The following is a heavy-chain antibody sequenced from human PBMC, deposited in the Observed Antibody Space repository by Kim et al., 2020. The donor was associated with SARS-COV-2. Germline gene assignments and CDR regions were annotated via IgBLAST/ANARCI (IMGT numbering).Heavy chain of an antibody. V-gene: IGHV3-33*01. D-gene: IGHD2-21*01. Sequence: GGSLRLSCATSGFTFSSYGMHWVRQAPGKGLEWVAFIWFDGSNKYYPDSVKGRFTISRDNSKNTLYLQMNSLRAEDTAVYYCARGLGDGCSIAPFFDIWGQGTMVTVSS. CDR2: IWFDGSNK. J-gene: IGHJ3*02. CDR1: GFTFSSYG. CDR3: ARGLGDGCSIAPFFDI.